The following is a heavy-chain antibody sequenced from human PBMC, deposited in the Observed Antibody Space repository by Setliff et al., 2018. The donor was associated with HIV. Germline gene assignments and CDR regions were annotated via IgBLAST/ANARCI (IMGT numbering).Heavy chain of an antibody. CDR1: GDSVSSNSAT. V-gene: IGHV6-1*01. CDR2: TYYRSKFYN. Sequence: LSLTCAISGDSVSSNSATWNWIRLSPSRGLEWLGRTYYRSKFYNDYAVSVKSRIIINPDTSKNQFSLQLNSVTPEDTAVYYCARGGKIAAAGGIFDYWGQGTLVTVSS. CDR3: ARGGKIAAAGGIFDY. D-gene: IGHD6-13*01. J-gene: IGHJ4*02.